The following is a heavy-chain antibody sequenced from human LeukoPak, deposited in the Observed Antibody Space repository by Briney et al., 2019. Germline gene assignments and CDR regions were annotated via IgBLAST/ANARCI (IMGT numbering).Heavy chain of an antibody. J-gene: IGHJ4*02. Sequence: PGASVKVSCKASGYTFTSYYMHWVRQAPGQGLEWMGIINPSGGSTSYAQKFQGRVTMTRDMSTSTVYMELSSLRSEDTAVYYCAREYGGHDSSGYYWMGYWGQGTLVTVSS. D-gene: IGHD3-22*01. CDR2: INPSGGST. CDR3: AREYGGHDSSGYYWMGY. V-gene: IGHV1-46*01. CDR1: GYTFTSYY.